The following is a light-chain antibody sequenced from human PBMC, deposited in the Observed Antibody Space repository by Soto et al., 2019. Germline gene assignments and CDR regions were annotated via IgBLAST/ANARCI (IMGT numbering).Light chain of an antibody. Sequence: DIQMTRSPSTLSASVGDRVTITCRASQSISRWLAWYQQKPVKGPRLLIYDASSLVSGVPPRFSGSGSGTEFTLTISSLQPDDFATYFCQQYTRLHTIGQGTKLE. CDR2: DAS. CDR3: QQYTRLHT. J-gene: IGKJ2*01. CDR1: QSISRW. V-gene: IGKV1-5*01.